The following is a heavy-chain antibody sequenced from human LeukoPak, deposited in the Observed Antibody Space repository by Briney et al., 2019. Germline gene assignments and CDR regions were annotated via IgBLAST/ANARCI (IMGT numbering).Heavy chain of an antibody. V-gene: IGHV3-30*02. Sequence: PGGSLRLSCAASGFTFSSYGMHWVRQAPGKGLEWVAFIRYDGSNKYYADSVKGRFTISRDNSKNTLYLQMNSLRAEDTAVYYCARKAADTPAAFDIWGQGTMVTVSS. CDR3: ARKAADTPAAFDI. D-gene: IGHD6-13*01. J-gene: IGHJ3*02. CDR1: GFTFSSYG. CDR2: IRYDGSNK.